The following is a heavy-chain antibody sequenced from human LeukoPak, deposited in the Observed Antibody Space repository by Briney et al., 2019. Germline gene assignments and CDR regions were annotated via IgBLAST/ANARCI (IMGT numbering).Heavy chain of an antibody. D-gene: IGHD2-15*01. CDR1: GFTFSGSA. CDR3: AREPGYCSGSSCYYFEN. J-gene: IGHJ4*02. CDR2: IRSRANSYVT. V-gene: IGHV3-73*01. Sequence: GGSLRLSCAASGFTFSGSAMHWVRQASGKGLEWVGRIRSRANSYVTAYAAAVTGRFIISRDDSSNTAYLQMNSLRAEDTAVYYCAREPGYCSGSSCYYFENWGQGTLVTVSS.